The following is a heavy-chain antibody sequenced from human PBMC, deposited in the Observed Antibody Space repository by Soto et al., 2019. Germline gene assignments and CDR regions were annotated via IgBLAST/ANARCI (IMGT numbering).Heavy chain of an antibody. Sequence: VQVVESGGGVVQPGRSLRLSCAASGFTFSRYAIHWVRQAPGKGLEWVAVISRDGTNKYYVDSVKGRFTISRDNSRNTLYLQMISLRHEEAAVYYCARSRSGAVADSFDSWGQGTLVTVSS. J-gene: IGHJ4*02. D-gene: IGHD3-10*01. CDR3: ARSRSGAVADSFDS. V-gene: IGHV3-30*04. CDR2: ISRDGTNK. CDR1: GFTFSRYA.